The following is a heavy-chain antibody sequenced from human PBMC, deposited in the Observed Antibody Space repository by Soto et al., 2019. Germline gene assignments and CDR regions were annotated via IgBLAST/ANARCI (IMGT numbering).Heavy chain of an antibody. Sequence: EVQLVESGGGLVQPGGSLRLSCAVSGFTFSSDWMHWVRQAPGKGLVWVSRINSDGSSTSYADSVKGRFTISRDNAKNPLYRQMNSLRAEDTAVSYCASTVVTGYWGQGTLVTVSS. CDR3: ASTVVTGY. V-gene: IGHV3-74*01. CDR2: INSDGSST. J-gene: IGHJ4*02. D-gene: IGHD2-15*01. CDR1: GFTFSSDW.